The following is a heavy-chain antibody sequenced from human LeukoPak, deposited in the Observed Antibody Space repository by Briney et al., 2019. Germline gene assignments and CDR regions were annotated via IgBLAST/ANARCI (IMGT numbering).Heavy chain of an antibody. V-gene: IGHV3-21*01. Sequence: GGSLRLSCAASGFTFSSYSMNWVRQAPGKGLEWVSSISSSSSYIYYADSVKGRFTISRDNAKNTLSLQMNSLRAEDTAVYYCAREVYGGADYWGQGTLVTVSS. D-gene: IGHD4-23*01. CDR1: GFTFSSYS. CDR2: ISSSSSYI. J-gene: IGHJ4*02. CDR3: AREVYGGADY.